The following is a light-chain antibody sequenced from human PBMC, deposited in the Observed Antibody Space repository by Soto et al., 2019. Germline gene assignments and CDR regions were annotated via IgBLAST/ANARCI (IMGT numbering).Light chain of an antibody. CDR1: QSVSSN. J-gene: IGKJ1*01. Sequence: EIVMTQSPATLSVSPGERATLSCRASQSVSSNLAWYQQKPGQPPRLLIYGASTRATGIPARCSGSGAWTEFTLTISSLQPEEDADYYCQQYNNWPPFTFGQGTKVEIK. CDR2: GAS. CDR3: QQYNNWPPFT. V-gene: IGKV3-15*01.